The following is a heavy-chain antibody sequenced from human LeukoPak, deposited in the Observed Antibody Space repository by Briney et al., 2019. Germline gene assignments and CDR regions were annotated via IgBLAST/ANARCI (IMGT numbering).Heavy chain of an antibody. V-gene: IGHV1-69*13. Sequence: SVKVSCKASGGTFSSYAISWVRQAPGQGLEWMGGIIPTFDTTNYAQKFQGRVTLTADESTSTAYMELSSLRSDDTAVYYCARDLGTRDGYNPPNLFDNWGQGTLVTVSS. J-gene: IGHJ4*02. D-gene: IGHD5-24*01. CDR1: GGTFSSYA. CDR3: ARDLGTRDGYNPPNLFDN. CDR2: IIPTFDTT.